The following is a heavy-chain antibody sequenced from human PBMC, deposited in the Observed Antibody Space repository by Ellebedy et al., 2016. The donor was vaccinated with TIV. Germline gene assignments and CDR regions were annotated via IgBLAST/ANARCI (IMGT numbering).Heavy chain of an antibody. D-gene: IGHD1-1*01. V-gene: IGHV3-33*01. CDR2: IWYDGSNK. J-gene: IGHJ4*02. CDR3: ATDKGAITTTLYFDY. CDR1: GFTFSSYG. Sequence: GESLKISCAASGFTFSSYGMHWVRQAPGKGLEWVAVIWYDGSNKNYADSVKGRFTISRDNSKNTLYLQMNSLRAEDTAVYSCATDKGAITTTLYFDYWGQGTLVTVSS.